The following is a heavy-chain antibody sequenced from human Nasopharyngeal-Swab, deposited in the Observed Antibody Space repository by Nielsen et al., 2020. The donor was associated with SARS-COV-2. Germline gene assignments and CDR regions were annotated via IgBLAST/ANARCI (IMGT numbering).Heavy chain of an antibody. CDR1: GYTFTSYG. CDR3: ARDFYRNYYDSSGYLDYYYYGMDV. CDR2: ISAYNGNT. V-gene: IGHV1-18*01. J-gene: IGHJ6*02. D-gene: IGHD3-22*01. Sequence: ASVKVSCNASGYTFTSYGISWVRQAPGQGLEWMGWISAYNGNTNYAQKLQGRVTMTTDTSTSTAYMEPRSLRSDDTAVYYCARDFYRNYYDSSGYLDYYYYGMDVWGQGTTVTVSS.